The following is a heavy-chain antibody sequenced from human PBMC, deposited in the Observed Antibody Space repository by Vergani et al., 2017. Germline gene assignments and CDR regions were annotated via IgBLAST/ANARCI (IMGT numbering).Heavy chain of an antibody. CDR1: GYTFTDYF. D-gene: IGHD2-2*01. J-gene: IGHJ4*02. V-gene: IGHV1-2*02. CDR3: ARVGTSPNRVYFDY. Sequence: QVQLVQSGAEVKKPGGSVKVSCKASGYTFTDYFMHWVRQAPGQGLEWMGWINPNSGGTNYAQKFQGRVTMTRDTSISTAYMELSNLRSDDTAVYYCARVGTSPNRVYFDYRGQGTLVTVSS. CDR2: INPNSGGT.